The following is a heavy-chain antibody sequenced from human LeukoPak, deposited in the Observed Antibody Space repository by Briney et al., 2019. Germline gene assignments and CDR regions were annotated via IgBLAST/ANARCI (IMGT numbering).Heavy chain of an antibody. D-gene: IGHD2-2*01. CDR1: GYTFTSYA. Sequence: ASVKVSCKASGYTFTSYAMHWVRQAPGQRLEWMGWINAGKGNTKYSQKFQGRVTITRDTSASTAYMELSSLRSEDTAVYYCARDPIVVVPAAPDYWGQGTLVTVSS. V-gene: IGHV1-3*01. CDR3: ARDPIVVVPAAPDY. CDR2: INAGKGNT. J-gene: IGHJ4*02.